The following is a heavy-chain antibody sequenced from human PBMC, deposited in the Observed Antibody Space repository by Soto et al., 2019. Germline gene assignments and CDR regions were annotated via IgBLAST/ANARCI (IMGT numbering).Heavy chain of an antibody. CDR2: INPNSGGT. V-gene: IGHV1-2*04. Sequence: QVQLVQSGAEVKKPGASVKVSCKASGYTFTGYYMHWVRQAPGQGLEWMGWINPNSGGTNYAQKFQGWVTMTRDTSISTAYMELSRLRSDDTAVYYCARGKPAAAGTGRIGNWFDPWGREPWSPSPQ. J-gene: IGHJ5*02. D-gene: IGHD6-13*01. CDR3: ARGKPAAAGTGRIGNWFDP. CDR1: GYTFTGYY.